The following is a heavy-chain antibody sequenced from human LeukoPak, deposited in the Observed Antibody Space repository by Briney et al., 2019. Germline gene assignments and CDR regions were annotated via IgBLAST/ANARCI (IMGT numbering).Heavy chain of an antibody. D-gene: IGHD3-22*01. CDR3: ARGTYYYDSSGLRWFDP. J-gene: IGHJ5*02. V-gene: IGHV1-69*05. Sequence: SVKVSCKASGYTFTSYYMHWVRQAPGQGLEWMGGIIPIFGTANYAQKFQGRVTITTDESTSTAYMELSSLRSEDTAVYYCARGTYYYDSSGLRWFDPWGQGTLVTVSS. CDR2: IIPIFGTA. CDR1: GYTFTSYY.